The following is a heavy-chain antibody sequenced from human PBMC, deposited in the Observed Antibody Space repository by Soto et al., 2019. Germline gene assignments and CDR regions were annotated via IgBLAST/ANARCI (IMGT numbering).Heavy chain of an antibody. V-gene: IGHV4-31*03. D-gene: IGHD7-27*01. CDR1: GGSISSGGYY. CDR2: IYYSGST. Sequence: LSLTCTVSGGSISSGGYYWSWIRQHPGKGLEWIGYIYYSGSTYYNPSLKSRVTISVDTSKNQFSLKLSSVTAADTAVYYCARGGTGDLDYWGQGTLVTVSS. J-gene: IGHJ4*02. CDR3: ARGGTGDLDY.